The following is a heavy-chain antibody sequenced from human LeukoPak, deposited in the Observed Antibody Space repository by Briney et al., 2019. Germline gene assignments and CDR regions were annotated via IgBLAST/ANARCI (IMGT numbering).Heavy chain of an antibody. CDR2: IIPIFGTA. CDR1: GGTFSSYA. CDR3: ARTWFIAVAGGGPFDY. D-gene: IGHD6-13*01. J-gene: IGHJ4*02. V-gene: IGHV1-69*13. Sequence: SVKVSCKASGGTFSSYAISWVRQAPGQGLEWMGGIIPIFGTANYAQKFQGRVTITADESTSTAYMELSSLRSEDTAVYYCARTWFIAVAGGGPFDYWGQGTLVTVSS.